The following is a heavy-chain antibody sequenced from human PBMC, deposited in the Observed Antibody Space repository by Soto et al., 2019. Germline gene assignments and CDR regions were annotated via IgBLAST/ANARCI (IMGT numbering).Heavy chain of an antibody. CDR2: IYYSGST. J-gene: IGHJ5*02. CDR3: ARDLGIGYSYGPGFDP. CDR1: GGSISSGGYY. D-gene: IGHD5-18*01. Sequence: SETLSLTCTVSGGSISSGGYYWSWIRQHPGKGLEWIGYIYYSGSTYYNPSLKSRVTISVDTSKNQFSLKLSSVTAADTALYYCARDLGIGYSYGPGFDPWGQGTLVTVSS. V-gene: IGHV4-31*03.